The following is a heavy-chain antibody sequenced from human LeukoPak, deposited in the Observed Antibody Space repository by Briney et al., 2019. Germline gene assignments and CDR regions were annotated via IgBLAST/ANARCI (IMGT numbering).Heavy chain of an antibody. D-gene: IGHD3-3*01. CDR2: ISAYNGNT. CDR1: GYTFTSYG. J-gene: IGHJ6*03. Sequence: GASVKVSCKASGYTFTSYGISWVRQAPGQGLEWMGWISAYNGNTNYAQKLQGRVTMTTDTSTSTAYMELRSLRSDDTAVYYCARETNPYDFWSGYYNSDGEYYYYYMDVWGKGTTVTVSS. V-gene: IGHV1-18*01. CDR3: ARETNPYDFWSGYYNSDGEYYYYYMDV.